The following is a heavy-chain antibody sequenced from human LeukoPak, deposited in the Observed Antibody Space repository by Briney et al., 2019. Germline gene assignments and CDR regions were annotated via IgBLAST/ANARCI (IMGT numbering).Heavy chain of an antibody. D-gene: IGHD1-26*01. CDR3: ARDRGQWDPDAFDI. CDR1: GFTFSSYG. J-gene: IGHJ3*02. CDR2: IRYDGSNK. Sequence: GGSLRLSCAASGFTFSSYGMHWVRQAPGKGLEWVAFIRYDGSNKYYADSVKGRFTISRDNSKNTLYLQMNSLRAEDTAVYYCARDRGQWDPDAFDIWGQGTMVTVSS. V-gene: IGHV3-30*02.